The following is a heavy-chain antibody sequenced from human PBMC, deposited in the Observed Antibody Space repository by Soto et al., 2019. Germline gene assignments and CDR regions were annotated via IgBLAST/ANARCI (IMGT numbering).Heavy chain of an antibody. CDR3: PKVSPQWLVHDY. J-gene: IGHJ4*02. Sequence: GGSLRSSCAASGCTVSGDYVSWVQQAQGKGLECVSVFHFGGSTYYADSVKGRFTVSRDNSKNTLYLQMNSLRVEDTAIYFCPKVSPQWLVHDYWGQGTLVTVS. D-gene: IGHD6-19*01. CDR2: FHFGGST. V-gene: IGHV3-53*01. CDR1: GCTVSGDY.